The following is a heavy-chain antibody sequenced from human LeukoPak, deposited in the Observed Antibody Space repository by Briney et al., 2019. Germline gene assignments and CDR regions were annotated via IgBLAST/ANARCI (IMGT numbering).Heavy chain of an antibody. J-gene: IGHJ4*02. V-gene: IGHV1-46*01. Sequence: GESLRISCKGSGYTFTSYYMHWVRQAPGQGLEWMGIINPSGGSTSYAQKFQGRVTMTRDTSTSTVYMELSSLRSEDTAVYYCARAGAHYDSSGYPFDYWGQGTLVTVSS. D-gene: IGHD3-22*01. CDR1: GYTFTSYY. CDR2: INPSGGST. CDR3: ARAGAHYDSSGYPFDY.